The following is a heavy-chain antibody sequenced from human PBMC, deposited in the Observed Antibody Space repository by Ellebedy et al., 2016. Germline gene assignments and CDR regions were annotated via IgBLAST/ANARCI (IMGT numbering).Heavy chain of an antibody. V-gene: IGHV3-21*01. CDR2: ISGSGTYI. Sequence: GGSLRLSXAASGFTFTSYDMNWVRQAPGKGLEWVSSISGSGTYIFYADSLKGRFTISRDTAKNSLYLQMNSLRAEDTVVYYCARGPGYGGNSGNFDSWGQGTLVTVSS. CDR3: ARGPGYGGNSGNFDS. D-gene: IGHD4-23*01. J-gene: IGHJ4*02. CDR1: GFTFTSYD.